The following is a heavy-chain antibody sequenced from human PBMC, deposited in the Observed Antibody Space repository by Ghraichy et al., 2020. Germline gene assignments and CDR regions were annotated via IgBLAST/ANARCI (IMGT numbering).Heavy chain of an antibody. CDR3: ARDGRYSSGWHGMDV. Sequence: GGSLRLSCAASGFTFSSYWMSWVRQAPGKGLEWVANIKQDGSEKYYVDSVKGRFTISRDNAKNSLYLQMNSLRAEDTAVYYCARDGRYSSGWHGMDVWGQGTTVTVS. V-gene: IGHV3-7*01. CDR2: IKQDGSEK. D-gene: IGHD6-19*01. CDR1: GFTFSSYW. J-gene: IGHJ6*02.